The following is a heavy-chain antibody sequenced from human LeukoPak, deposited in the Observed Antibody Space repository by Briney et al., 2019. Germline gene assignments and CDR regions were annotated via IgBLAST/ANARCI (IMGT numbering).Heavy chain of an antibody. CDR2: IIPIFGTA. Sequence: SVKVSCKASRGTFSSYAISWVRQAPGQGLEWMGGIIPIFGTANYAQKFQGRVTITADESTSTAYMELSSLRSEDTAVYYCAARPCGGDCYHYNWFDPWGQGTLVTVSS. D-gene: IGHD2-21*02. J-gene: IGHJ5*02. CDR1: RGTFSSYA. V-gene: IGHV1-69*13. CDR3: AARPCGGDCYHYNWFDP.